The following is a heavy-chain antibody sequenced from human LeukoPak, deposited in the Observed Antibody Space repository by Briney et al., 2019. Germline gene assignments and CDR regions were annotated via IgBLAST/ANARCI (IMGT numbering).Heavy chain of an antibody. CDR2: IYNSGIT. J-gene: IGHJ6*03. CDR3: ARDHLPAGAPGYYMDV. Sequence: SETLSLTCTVSGGSVSSHFWSWIRQPPGKGLEWIGYIYNSGITNFNPSLKSRVTMSVDTSKNQFSLMLRSVTAADTAVYYCARDHLPAGAPGYYMDVWGKGTTVTVSS. D-gene: IGHD4/OR15-4a*01. V-gene: IGHV4-59*02. CDR1: GGSVSSHF.